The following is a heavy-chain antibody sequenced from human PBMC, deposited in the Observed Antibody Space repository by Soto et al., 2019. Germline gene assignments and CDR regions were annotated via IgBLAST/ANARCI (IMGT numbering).Heavy chain of an antibody. J-gene: IGHJ4*02. D-gene: IGHD3-9*01. V-gene: IGHV4-31*03. Sequence: QVQLQESGPGLVKPSQTLSLTCTVSGGSISSGGYYWSWIRQHPGKGLEWIGYIYYSGSTYYNPSLKSRVTISVDTSKNQFSLKLSSVTAADTAVYYCANTPRLVTIDHPTYYFDYWGQGTLVTVSS. CDR2: IYYSGST. CDR1: GGSISSGGYY. CDR3: ANTPRLVTIDHPTYYFDY.